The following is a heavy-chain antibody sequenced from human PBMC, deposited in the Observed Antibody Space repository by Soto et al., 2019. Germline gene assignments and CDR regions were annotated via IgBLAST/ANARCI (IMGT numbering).Heavy chain of an antibody. CDR2: ISGSGGST. CDR3: AKGGRGVVVVAAIY. V-gene: IGHV3-23*01. D-gene: IGHD2-15*01. CDR1: GFTFSSYA. J-gene: IGHJ4*02. Sequence: EVQLLESGGGLVQPGGSLRLSCAASGFTFSSYAMSWVRQAPGKGLEWVSAISGSGGSTYYADSVKGRFTISRDKSKNTLYLQMNSLRAEDTAVYYCAKGGRGVVVVAAIYWGQGTLVTVSS.